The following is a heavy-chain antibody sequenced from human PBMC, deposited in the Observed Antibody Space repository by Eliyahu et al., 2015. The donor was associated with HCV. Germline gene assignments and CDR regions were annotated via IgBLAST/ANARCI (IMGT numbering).Heavy chain of an antibody. V-gene: IGHV3-7*03. CDR2: IKEDEDER. J-gene: IGHJ4*02. CDR1: GFXFTRFT. CDR3: ARELAWSGRDY. Sequence: EVQVEESGGGLVQPGGSLRLSCRASGFXFTRFTMSWVRRAPGKGPEFVANIKEDEDERSYLDSVRGRFTVSRDNAKNSVYLQMDRLTVEDTAVYYCARELAWSGRDYWGQGTLVTVSS. D-gene: IGHD3-3*01.